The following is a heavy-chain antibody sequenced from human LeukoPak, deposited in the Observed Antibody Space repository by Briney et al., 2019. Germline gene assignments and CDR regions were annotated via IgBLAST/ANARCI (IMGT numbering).Heavy chain of an antibody. CDR2: INQDGSEK. Sequence: QPGGSLRLSCAASGFTFSSYAMTWVRQAPGKGLEWVANINQDGSEKNYVDSVKGRFTISRDNAKNSLNLQMNSLRAEDTAIYYCVRISTLIAGGYWGQGTLVTVSS. J-gene: IGHJ4*02. CDR1: GFTFSSYA. V-gene: IGHV3-7*01. CDR3: VRISTLIAGGY. D-gene: IGHD2-21*01.